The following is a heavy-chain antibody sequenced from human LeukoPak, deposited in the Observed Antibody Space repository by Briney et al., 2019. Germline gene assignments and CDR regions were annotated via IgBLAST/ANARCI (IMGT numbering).Heavy chain of an antibody. CDR2: ISPDGGTT. CDR1: GFTFSRYW. D-gene: IGHD6-13*01. Sequence: PGGSLRLSCAASGFTFSRYWMHWVRQAPGKGLMWVSRISPDGGTTLYADSVKGRFTISRDNAKNTLYLQMNSLRAEDTAVYYCAKDAAGPEYWGQGTLVTVSS. CDR3: AKDAAGPEY. J-gene: IGHJ4*02. V-gene: IGHV3-74*03.